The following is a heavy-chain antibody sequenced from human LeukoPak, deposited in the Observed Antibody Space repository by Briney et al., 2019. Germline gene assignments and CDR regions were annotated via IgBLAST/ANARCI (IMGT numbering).Heavy chain of an antibody. Sequence: GGSLRLSCAASGFTFSTFWMSWVRQAPGKGLEWVANIKQDGTEIAYVDSVKGRFTMSRDNAKNSLYLQMNSLRDEDTAVYYCARMDIVVVVPAPGAFDIWGQGTMVTVSS. CDR1: GFTFSTFW. CDR2: IKQDGTEI. CDR3: ARMDIVVVVPAPGAFDI. V-gene: IGHV3-7*02. J-gene: IGHJ3*02. D-gene: IGHD2-15*01.